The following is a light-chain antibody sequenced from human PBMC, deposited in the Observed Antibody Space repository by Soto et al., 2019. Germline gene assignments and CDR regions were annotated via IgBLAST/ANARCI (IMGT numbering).Light chain of an antibody. V-gene: IGKV3-20*01. Sequence: EIVLTQSPGTLSLSPGERATLSCRASQSVSSCYLAWYQQKPGQAPRLLIYGASSRATGIPDRFSVSGSGTDFTLTISRLEPEDFAVYYCQHYGTSALFGPGTKVDIK. CDR1: QSVSSCY. CDR3: QHYGTSAL. CDR2: GAS. J-gene: IGKJ3*01.